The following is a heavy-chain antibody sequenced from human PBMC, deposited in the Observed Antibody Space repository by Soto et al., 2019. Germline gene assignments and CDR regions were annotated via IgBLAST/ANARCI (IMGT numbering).Heavy chain of an antibody. V-gene: IGHV1-18*01. CDR1: GYTFSSLG. CDR2: ISPYKGNT. Sequence: ASLNVSCKASGYTFSSLGNSWVRQAPGQGLEWMGWISPYKGNTHYAQGLQGRVTMTTDTSTSTAYMELRSLRSDDTAVYYCARDLGASGSYYTDYWGKETLV. CDR3: ARDLGASGSYYTDY. J-gene: IGHJ4*02. D-gene: IGHD3-10*01.